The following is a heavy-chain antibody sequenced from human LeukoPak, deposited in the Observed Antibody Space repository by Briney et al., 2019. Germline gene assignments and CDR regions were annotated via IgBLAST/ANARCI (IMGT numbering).Heavy chain of an antibody. CDR2: MNPNSGNT. CDR3: ARGYSYVIAVDY. J-gene: IGHJ4*02. Sequence: ASVKVSCKVSGYTFTSYDINWVRQATGQGLEWMGWMNPNSGNTGYAQKFQGRVTMTRNTSISTAYMELSSLRSEDTAVYYCARGYSYVIAVDYWGQGTLVTVSS. V-gene: IGHV1-8*01. D-gene: IGHD5-18*01. CDR1: GYTFTSYD.